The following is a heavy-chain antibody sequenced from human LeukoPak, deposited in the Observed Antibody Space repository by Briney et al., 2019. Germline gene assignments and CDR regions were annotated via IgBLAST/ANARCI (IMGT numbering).Heavy chain of an antibody. CDR3: ALTDYDFWSGYINHRFWFDP. CDR1: GYTFTSYD. V-gene: IGHV1-8*03. CDR2: MNPNSGNT. D-gene: IGHD3-3*01. J-gene: IGHJ5*02. Sequence: ASVKVSCKASGYTFTSYDIDWVRQATGQGLEWMGWMNPNSGNTGYAQKFQGRVTITRNTSISTAYMELSSLRSEDTAVYYCALTDYDFWSGYINHRFWFDPWGQGTLVTVSS.